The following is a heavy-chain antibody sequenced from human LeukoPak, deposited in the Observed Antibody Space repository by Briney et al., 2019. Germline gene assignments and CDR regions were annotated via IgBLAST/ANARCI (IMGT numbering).Heavy chain of an antibody. D-gene: IGHD3-22*01. CDR2: IYYSGST. J-gene: IGHJ3*02. CDR1: GGSISTYY. V-gene: IGHV4-59*01. Sequence: SETLSLTCTVSGGSISTYYWSWIRHPPGRGLEWIGYIYYSGSTNYNPSLKSRVTISVDTSKNQFSLKLSSVTAADTAVYYCARDYYDSSSYYYDAFDIWGQGTMVTVSS. CDR3: ARDYYDSSSYYYDAFDI.